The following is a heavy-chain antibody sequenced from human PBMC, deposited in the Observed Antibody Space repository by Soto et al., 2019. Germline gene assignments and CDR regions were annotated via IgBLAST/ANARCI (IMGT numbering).Heavy chain of an antibody. J-gene: IGHJ6*02. CDR2: IQSGGPT. V-gene: IGHV3-53*05. D-gene: IGHD6-6*01. CDR1: GFPVSNKY. CDR3: ARASSIATRPGPLYYYYYGMDV. Sequence: PGGSLRLSCAASGFPVSNKYMSWVRQAPGKGLEWVSLIQSGGPTYYADSVKGRFTISRDTSENTVHLQMDSLRSEDTAVYYCARASSIATRPGPLYYYYYGMDVWGQGTTVTVSS.